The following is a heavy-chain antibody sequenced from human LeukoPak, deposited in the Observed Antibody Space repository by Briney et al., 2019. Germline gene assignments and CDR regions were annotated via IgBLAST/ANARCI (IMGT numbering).Heavy chain of an antibody. V-gene: IGHV4-39*01. CDR1: GGSISSSSYY. CDR2: IYYSGST. CDR3: ARRFLTIDNWFDP. J-gene: IGHJ5*02. Sequence: SETLSLTCTVSGGSISSSSYYWGWIRQPPGKGLEWLGSIYYSGSTYYNPSLKSRVTISVDTSKHQFSLKLSSVTAADTAVYYCARRFLTIDNWFDPWGQGTLVTVSS. D-gene: IGHD3-3*01.